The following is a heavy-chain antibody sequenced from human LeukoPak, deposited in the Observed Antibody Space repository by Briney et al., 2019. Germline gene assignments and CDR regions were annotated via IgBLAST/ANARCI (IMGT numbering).Heavy chain of an antibody. CDR1: GFTFGSYW. J-gene: IGHJ6*02. CDR3: ARDGVDTAMVFGMDV. D-gene: IGHD5-18*01. CDR2: IKQDGSEK. Sequence: PGGSLRLSCAASGFTFGSYWMSWVRQAPGKGLEWVANIKQDGSEKYYVDSVKGRFTISRDNAKNSLYLQMNSLRAEDTAVYYCARDGVDTAMVFGMDVWGQGTTVTVSS. V-gene: IGHV3-7*01.